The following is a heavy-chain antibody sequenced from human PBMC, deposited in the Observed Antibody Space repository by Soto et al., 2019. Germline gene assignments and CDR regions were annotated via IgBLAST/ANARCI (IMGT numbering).Heavy chain of an antibody. Sequence: PSETLSLTCAVYGGSFSGYYWSWIRQPPGKGLEWIGEINHSGSTNYNPSLKSRVTISVDTSQNQFSLKLSSVTAADTAVYYCARGRGYCSSTSCYTYYYYYYMDVWGKGTTVTVS. D-gene: IGHD2-2*02. J-gene: IGHJ6*03. CDR1: GGSFSGYY. CDR2: INHSGST. V-gene: IGHV4-34*01. CDR3: ARGRGYCSSTSCYTYYYYYYMDV.